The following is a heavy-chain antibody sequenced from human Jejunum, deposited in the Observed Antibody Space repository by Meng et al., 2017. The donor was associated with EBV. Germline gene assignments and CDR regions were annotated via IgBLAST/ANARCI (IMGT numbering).Heavy chain of an antibody. D-gene: IGHD2-21*02. CDR2: IRSDGGGT. CDR3: ARGGVGVLTATDNWFNP. Sequence: GSGGGLCRRGGAPRSSWAALGFTLGGAGINWGGQAAGIGLVGVPGIRSDGGGTIYADSVEGRFTMSRDNARNPLYLKMNSLRAEDTAVYYCARGGVGVLTATDNWFNPWGQGTLVTVSS. CDR1: GFTLGGAG. V-gene: IGHV3-74*02. J-gene: IGHJ5*02.